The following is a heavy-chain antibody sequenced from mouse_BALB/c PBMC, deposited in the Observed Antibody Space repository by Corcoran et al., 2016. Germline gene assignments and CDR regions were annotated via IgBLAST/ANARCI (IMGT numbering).Heavy chain of an antibody. CDR1: GYSITSGYY. V-gene: IGHV3-6*02. J-gene: IGHJ2*01. Sequence: DVQLQESGPGLVKPSQSLSLTCSVTGYSITSGYYWNWIRQFPGNKLEWMGYISYDGSNNYNPSRKNRISITRDTSKNQFFLKLNSVTTEDTATYYCARDYYGSSYFDYWGQGTTLTVSS. CDR3: ARDYYGSSYFDY. D-gene: IGHD1-1*01. CDR2: ISYDGSN.